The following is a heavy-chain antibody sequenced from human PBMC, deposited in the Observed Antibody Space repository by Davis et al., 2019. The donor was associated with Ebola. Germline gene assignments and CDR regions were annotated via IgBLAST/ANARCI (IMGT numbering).Heavy chain of an antibody. V-gene: IGHV4-30-4*08. D-gene: IGHD5-12*01. CDR3: ARAYIVATMLDY. CDR1: GGSFSGYY. Sequence: SETLSLTCAVYGGSFSGYYWSWIRQPPGKGLEWIGYIYYSGSTYYNPSLKSRVTTSVDTSKNQFSLKLSSVTAADTAVYYCARAYIVATMLDYWGQGTLVTVSS. J-gene: IGHJ4*02. CDR2: IYYSGST.